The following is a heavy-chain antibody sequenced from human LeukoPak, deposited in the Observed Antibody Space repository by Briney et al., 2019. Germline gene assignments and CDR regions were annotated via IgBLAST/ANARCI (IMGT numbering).Heavy chain of an antibody. Sequence: GGSLRLSCAASGFTLRSYGMSWVRQAPGKGLEWVAATSGSGVNSYYADSVRGRFTISRDNSQNTLYLQMDSLRAEDTALYYCAKEYSGYDFDYWGQGTLVTVSS. CDR3: AKEYSGYDFDY. D-gene: IGHD5-12*01. CDR1: GFTLRSYG. J-gene: IGHJ4*02. V-gene: IGHV3-23*01. CDR2: TSGSGVNS.